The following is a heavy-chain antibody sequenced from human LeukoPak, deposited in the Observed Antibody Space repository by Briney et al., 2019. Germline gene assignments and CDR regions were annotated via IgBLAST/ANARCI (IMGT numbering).Heavy chain of an antibody. D-gene: IGHD6-13*01. CDR2: IYTGGTT. J-gene: IGHJ4*02. Sequence: GGSLRLSCAASGFTVSSNYMTWVRQAPGKGLEWVSIIYTGGTTYYADSVKGRFTISRDNSKNTLYLQMGSLRAEDMAVYYCARGNSSSLHYYFDYWGQGTLVTVSS. V-gene: IGHV3-66*01. CDR3: ARGNSSSLHYYFDY. CDR1: GFTVSSNY.